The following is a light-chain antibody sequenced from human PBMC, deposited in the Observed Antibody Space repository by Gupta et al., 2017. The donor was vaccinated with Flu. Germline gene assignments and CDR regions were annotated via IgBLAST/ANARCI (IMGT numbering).Light chain of an antibody. CDR1: QGVVSGY. Sequence: IVLTQSPDILSLSPGERATLSCRASQGVVSGYLAWYQQKPGQAPKLLIYDASKRPAGIPDRFSGSESGADFTLTIGGVRPEDFAVYFCQQYRSYPLTFGGGTKV. V-gene: IGKV3-20*01. CDR3: QQYRSYPLT. CDR2: DAS. J-gene: IGKJ4*01.